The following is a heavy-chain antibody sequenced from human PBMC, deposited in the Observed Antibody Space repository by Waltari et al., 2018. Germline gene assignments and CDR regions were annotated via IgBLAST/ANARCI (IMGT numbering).Heavy chain of an antibody. Sequence: EVQLAESGGGLVRPGGSLRLSCAASGFSLRGLWLNWVRQAPGKGLEWVTNIEQDGREKYYVDSVKGRFTISRDNSKNSVYLQMNSLRAEDTAVYYCARGSPDMSAAGPDYWGQGTLVVVSS. CDR1: GFSLRGLW. J-gene: IGHJ4*02. D-gene: IGHD6-13*01. V-gene: IGHV3-7*03. CDR2: IEQDGREK. CDR3: ARGSPDMSAAGPDY.